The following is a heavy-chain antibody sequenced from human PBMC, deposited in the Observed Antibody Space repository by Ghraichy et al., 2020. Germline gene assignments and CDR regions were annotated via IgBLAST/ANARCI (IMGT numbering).Heavy chain of an antibody. D-gene: IGHD4-17*01. CDR3: ARDLGGTVTTSAFDI. J-gene: IGHJ3*02. Sequence: SETLSLTCTVSGGSISSGGYYWSWIRQHPGKGLEWIGYIYYSGSTYYNPSLKSRVTISVDTSKNQFSLKLSSVTAADTAVYYCARDLGGTVTTSAFDIWGQGTMVTVSS. CDR1: GGSISSGGYY. V-gene: IGHV4-31*03. CDR2: IYYSGST.